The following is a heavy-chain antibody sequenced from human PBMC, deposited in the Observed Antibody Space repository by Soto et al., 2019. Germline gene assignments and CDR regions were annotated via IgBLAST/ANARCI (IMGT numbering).Heavy chain of an antibody. CDR1: GGSISSYY. CDR3: ARDQYCGGDCYGYGMDV. Sequence: LSLTCTVSGGSISSYYWSWIRQPAGKGLEWIGRIYTSGSTNYNPSLKSRVTMSVDTSKNQFSLKLSSVTAADTAVYYCARDQYCGGDCYGYGMDVWGQGTTVTVSS. J-gene: IGHJ6*02. V-gene: IGHV4-4*07. D-gene: IGHD2-21*02. CDR2: IYTSGST.